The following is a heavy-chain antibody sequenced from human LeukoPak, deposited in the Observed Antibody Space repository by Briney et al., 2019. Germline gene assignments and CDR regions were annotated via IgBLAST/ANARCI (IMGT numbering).Heavy chain of an antibody. CDR2: ISWNSGSI. J-gene: IGHJ3*02. V-gene: IGHV3-9*01. D-gene: IGHD1-26*01. Sequence: SGGSLRLSCAASGFTFDDYAMRWVRQAPGKGLEWVSGISWNSGSIGYADSVKGRFTISRDNAKNSLYLQMNSLRAEDTAVYYCARVGGSYRSGVSAFDIWGQGTMVTVSS. CDR1: GFTFDDYA. CDR3: ARVGGSYRSGVSAFDI.